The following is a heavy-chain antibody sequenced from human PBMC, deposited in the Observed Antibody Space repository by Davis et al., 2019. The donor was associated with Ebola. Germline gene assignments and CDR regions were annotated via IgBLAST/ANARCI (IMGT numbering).Heavy chain of an antibody. V-gene: IGHV4-39*07. CDR1: GGSISSSSYY. CDR2: IYYSGST. Sequence: PSETLSLTCTVSGGSISSSSYYWGWIRQPPGKGLEWIGSIYYSGSTYYNPSLKSRVTISVDTSKNQFSLKLSSVTAADTAVYYCARVAAVGWDYYYYMDVWGKGTTVTVSS. CDR3: ARVAAVGWDYYYYMDV. D-gene: IGHD6-19*01. J-gene: IGHJ6*03.